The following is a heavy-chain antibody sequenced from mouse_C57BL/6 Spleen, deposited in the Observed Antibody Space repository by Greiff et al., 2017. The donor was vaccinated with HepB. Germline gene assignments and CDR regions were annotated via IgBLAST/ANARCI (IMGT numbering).Heavy chain of an antibody. D-gene: IGHD1-1*01. J-gene: IGHJ4*01. CDR1: GYAFSSSW. V-gene: IGHV1-82*01. Sequence: VQLVESGPELVKPGASVKISCKASGYAFSSSWMNWVKQRPGKGLEWIGRIYPGDGDTNYNGKFKGKATLTADKSSSTAYMQLSSLTSEDSAVYFCATSTVVAPYYAMDYWGQGTSVTVSS. CDR3: ATSTVVAPYYAMDY. CDR2: IYPGDGDT.